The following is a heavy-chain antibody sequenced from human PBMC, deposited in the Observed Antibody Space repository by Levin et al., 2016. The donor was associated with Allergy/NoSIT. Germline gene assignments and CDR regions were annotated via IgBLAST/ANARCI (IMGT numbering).Heavy chain of an antibody. D-gene: IGHD3-3*01. CDR2: IIPILGIA. J-gene: IGHJ6*02. CDR3: ARVSYDFWSGYYNDVTPPLGSYYYYGMDV. Sequence: WVRQAPGQGLEWMGRIIPILGIANYAQKFQGRVTITADKSTSTAYMELSSLRSEDTAVYYCARVSYDFWSGYYNDVTPPLGSYYYYGMDVWGQGTTVTVSS. V-gene: IGHV1-69*04.